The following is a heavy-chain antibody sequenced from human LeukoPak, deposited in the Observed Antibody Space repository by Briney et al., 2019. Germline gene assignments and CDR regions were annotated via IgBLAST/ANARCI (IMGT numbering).Heavy chain of an antibody. CDR3: ARDHSYYYGSGSYFPGYYFDY. J-gene: IGHJ4*02. Sequence: PGGSLRLSCAASGFTFSSYGVHWVRQAPGKGLEWVAVIWYDGSNKYYADSVKGRFTISRDNSKNTLYLQMNSLRAEDTAVYYCARDHSYYYGSGSYFPGYYFDYWGQGTLVTVSS. D-gene: IGHD3-10*01. CDR1: GFTFSSYG. CDR2: IWYDGSNK. V-gene: IGHV3-33*01.